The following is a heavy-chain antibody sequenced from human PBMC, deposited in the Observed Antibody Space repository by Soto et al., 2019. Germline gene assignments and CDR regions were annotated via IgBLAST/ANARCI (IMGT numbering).Heavy chain of an antibody. CDR2: ISAYNGNT. CDR3: ARTLGYCSGGSCYFFDY. D-gene: IGHD2-15*01. J-gene: IGHJ4*02. V-gene: IGHV1-18*01. CDR1: GYTFTSYG. Sequence: ASVKVSCKASGYTFTSYGISWVRQAPGQGLEWTGWISAYNGNTNYAQKLQGRVTMTTDTSTSTAYMELRSLRSDDTAVYYCARTLGYCSGGSCYFFDYWGQGTLVTVSS.